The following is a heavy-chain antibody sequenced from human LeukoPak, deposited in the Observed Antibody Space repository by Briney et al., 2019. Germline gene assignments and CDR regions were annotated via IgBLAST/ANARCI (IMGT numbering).Heavy chain of an antibody. Sequence: ASVKVSCKASGYTFTSYDINGVRQATGQGLEWMGWMNPNSGNTGYAQQFQGRVTMTRNTSISTAYMELSSLRSEDTAVYYCARVTPDFWSGYRNYWGQGTLVTVSS. CDR3: ARVTPDFWSGYRNY. CDR1: GYTFTSYD. D-gene: IGHD3-3*01. CDR2: MNPNSGNT. V-gene: IGHV1-8*01. J-gene: IGHJ4*02.